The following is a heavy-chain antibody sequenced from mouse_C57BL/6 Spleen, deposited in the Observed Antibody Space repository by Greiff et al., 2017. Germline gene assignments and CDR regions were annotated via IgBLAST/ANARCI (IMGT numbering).Heavy chain of an antibody. V-gene: IGHV1-7*01. D-gene: IGHD1-1*01. CDR2: INPSSGYT. CDR3: ARSGLLLLAWFAY. CDR1: GYTFTSYW. J-gene: IGHJ3*01. Sequence: QVQLKQSGAELAKPGASVKLSCKASGYTFTSYWMHWVKQRPGQGLEWIGYINPSSGYTKYNQKFKDKATLTADKSSSTAYMQLSSLTYEDSAVYYCARSGLLLLAWFAYWGQGTLVTVSA.